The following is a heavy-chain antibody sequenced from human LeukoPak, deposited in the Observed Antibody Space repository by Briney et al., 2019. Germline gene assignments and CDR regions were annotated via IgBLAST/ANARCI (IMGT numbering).Heavy chain of an antibody. CDR3: ARSGRWSSVDY. CDR2: IYYSGST. V-gene: IGHV4-59*08. J-gene: IGHJ4*02. Sequence: SETLSLTCTVSGGSISSYYWSWIRQPPGKGLEWIGYIYYSGSTNYNPSLKSRVTISVDTSKNQFSLKLSSVTAADTAVYYCARSGRWSSVDYWGLGTLVTVSS. CDR1: GGSISSYY. D-gene: IGHD4-23*01.